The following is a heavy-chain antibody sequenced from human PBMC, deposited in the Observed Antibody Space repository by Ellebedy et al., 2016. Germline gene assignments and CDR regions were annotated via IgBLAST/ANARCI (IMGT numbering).Heavy chain of an antibody. V-gene: IGHV1-18*01. CDR1: GYTFTSYG. CDR2: VNTFSGNT. D-gene: IGHD2-15*01. CDR3: ARGRCHGDNCYSSYFYH. J-gene: IGHJ1*01. Sequence: ASVKVSXXASGYTFTSYGISWVRQAPGQGLEWMGFVNTFSGNTKFAQKFQGRVTMTKNTSARTAYMELSSLRSEDTAVYYCARGRCHGDNCYSSYFYHWGQGTLVTVSS.